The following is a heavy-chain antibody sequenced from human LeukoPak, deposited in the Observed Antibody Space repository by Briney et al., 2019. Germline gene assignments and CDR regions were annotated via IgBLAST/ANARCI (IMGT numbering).Heavy chain of an antibody. Sequence: GGSLRLSCAASGFIFSNNWMSWVRQAPGKGLEWVANIKGDGSETYYVDSVKGRFTISRDNAKNSLYLQMNSLRADDTALYYCARSRGDFWGQGTLVTVSS. J-gene: IGHJ4*02. CDR2: IKGDGSET. CDR1: GFIFSNNW. V-gene: IGHV3-7*01. CDR3: ARSRGDF.